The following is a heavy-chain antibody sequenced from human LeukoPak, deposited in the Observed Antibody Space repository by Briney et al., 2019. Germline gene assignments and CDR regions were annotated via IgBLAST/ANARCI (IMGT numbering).Heavy chain of an antibody. CDR2: IIPIFGTA. J-gene: IGHJ6*03. Sequence: SVKVSCKASGGTFSSYAISWVRQAPGQGLEWMGGIIPIFGTANYAQKFQGRVTITADESTSTAYMELSSLRSEDTAVYYCARDGSSLKNYYYYYYMDVWGKGTTVTVSS. V-gene: IGHV1-69*13. CDR3: ARDGSSLKNYYYYYYMDV. D-gene: IGHD6-6*01. CDR1: GGTFSSYA.